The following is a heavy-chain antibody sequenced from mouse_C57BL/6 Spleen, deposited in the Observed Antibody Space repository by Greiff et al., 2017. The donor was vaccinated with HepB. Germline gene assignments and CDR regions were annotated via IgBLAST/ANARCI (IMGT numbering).Heavy chain of an antibody. V-gene: IGHV1-82*01. CDR1: GYAFSSSW. Sequence: VQLQQSGPELVKPGASVKISCKASGYAFSSSWMNWVKQRPGKGLEWIGRIYPGDGDTNYNGKFKGKATLTADKSSSTAYMQLSSLTSEDSAVYFCARPAPIYDGYYYYFDYWGQGTTLTVSS. CDR2: IYPGDGDT. CDR3: ARPAPIYDGYYYYFDY. J-gene: IGHJ2*01. D-gene: IGHD2-3*01.